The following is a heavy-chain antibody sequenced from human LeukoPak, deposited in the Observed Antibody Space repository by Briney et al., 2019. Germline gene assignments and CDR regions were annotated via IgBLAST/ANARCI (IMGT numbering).Heavy chain of an antibody. CDR2: INSSGGST. CDR1: RCSFTSYD. V-gene: IGHV1-46*04. CDR3: ARERDTGYDLGY. J-gene: IGHJ4*02. D-gene: IGHD5-12*01. Sequence: ASVKVSCKASRCSFTSYDMHWVRQAPGQGLEWIGIINSSGGSTIYAQKLEGRVTMTRDTSTSTVYMELSSLRSEDTAVYYCARERDTGYDLGYWGQGTVVTVSS.